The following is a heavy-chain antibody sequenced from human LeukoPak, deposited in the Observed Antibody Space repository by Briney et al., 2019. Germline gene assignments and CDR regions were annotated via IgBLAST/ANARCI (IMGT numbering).Heavy chain of an antibody. CDR2: IYYSGST. CDR3: ARDLVTDYYDSSGYSPLGRAFDI. D-gene: IGHD3-22*01. V-gene: IGHV4-59*12. CDR1: GGSISDYY. J-gene: IGHJ3*02. Sequence: SETLSLTCTVSGGSISDYYSWIRQPPGKGLEWIGYIYYSGSTNYNPSLKSRVTISVDTSKNQFSLKLSSVTAADTAVYYCARDLVTDYYDSSGYSPLGRAFDIWGQGTMVTVSS.